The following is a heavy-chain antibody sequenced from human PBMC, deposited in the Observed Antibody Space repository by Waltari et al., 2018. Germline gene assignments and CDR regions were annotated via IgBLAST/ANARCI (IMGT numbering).Heavy chain of an antibody. D-gene: IGHD6-6*01. J-gene: IGHJ5*02. CDR3: VRGVGVQNWIDP. V-gene: IGHV3-48*03. Sequence: EVQLVESGGGLVQPGGSLRLSCAASGFTFNNYEMSWVRQAPGKGLEWVSYISSSGSTRYYADFVKGRFTISRDNAKNSLYLQMNSLRAEDTAVYYCVRGVGVQNWIDPWGQGTLVTVSS. CDR1: GFTFNNYE. CDR2: ISSSGSTR.